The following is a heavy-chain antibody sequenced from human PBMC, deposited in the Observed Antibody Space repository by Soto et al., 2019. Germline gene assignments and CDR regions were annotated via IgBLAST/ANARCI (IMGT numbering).Heavy chain of an antibody. J-gene: IGHJ5*02. CDR1: GGSISSGCYY. Sequence: SETLSLTCTVSGGSISSGCYYWSWIRQHPGKGLEGIGYIDYSGSTYYNPSLKSRVTISVDTAKNQFSLKLSSVTAADTAVYYCARWVTAILKNWFGPRGQGTLVPVSP. CDR3: ARWVTAILKNWFGP. CDR2: IDYSGST. V-gene: IGHV4-31*03. D-gene: IGHD2-21*02.